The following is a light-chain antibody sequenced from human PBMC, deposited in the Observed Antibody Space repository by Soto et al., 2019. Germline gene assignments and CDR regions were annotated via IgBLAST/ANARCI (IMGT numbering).Light chain of an antibody. CDR3: QQYNNWPTLT. CDR1: QGVRSD. Sequence: EISMTQSPDTLSVSPGDRATLSCRASQGVRSDLAWYQQKAGQSPRLLIYGASTRAAETPASFSGSGSETEFTLTISSLQSEDFAVYYCQQYNNWPTLTFGGGTKVDIK. J-gene: IGKJ4*01. CDR2: GAS. V-gene: IGKV3-15*01.